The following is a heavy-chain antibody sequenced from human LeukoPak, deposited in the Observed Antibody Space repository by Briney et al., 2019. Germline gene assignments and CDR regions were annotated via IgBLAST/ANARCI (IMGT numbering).Heavy chain of an antibody. CDR1: GFTVSSNY. D-gene: IGHD2-2*01. CDR3: AREVPATAMYFDC. CDR2: IYSGGST. V-gene: IGHV3-53*01. Sequence: PGGSLRLSCAASGFTVSSNYMSWVRQAPGKGLEWVSVIYSGGSTYYADSVKGRFTISRDNSKNTLYLQMNSLRAEDTAVYYCAREVPATAMYFDCWGQGTLVTVSS. J-gene: IGHJ4*02.